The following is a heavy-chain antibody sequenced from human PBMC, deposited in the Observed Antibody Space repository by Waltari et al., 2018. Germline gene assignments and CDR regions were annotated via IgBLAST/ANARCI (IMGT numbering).Heavy chain of an antibody. V-gene: IGHV3-7*01. CDR1: GFTFDDYT. CDR3: ARENLGELSY. Sequence: EVQLVETGGGLIQPGGSLRLSCAASGFTFDDYTMHWVRQAPGKGLEWVANIKQDGSEKYYVDSVKGRFTISRDNAKNALYLQMNSLRAEDTAVYYCARENLGELSYWGQGTLVTVSS. J-gene: IGHJ4*02. CDR2: IKQDGSEK. D-gene: IGHD3-16*02.